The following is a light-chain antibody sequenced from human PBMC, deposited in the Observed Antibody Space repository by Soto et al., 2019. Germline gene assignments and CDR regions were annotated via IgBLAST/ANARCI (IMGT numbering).Light chain of an antibody. CDR2: YDD. J-gene: IGLJ2*01. Sequence: QLVLTQPPSVSEAPRQRVTISCSGSSSNVGNNAVSWYQQFPGKAPKLLIYYDDVLPSGVSDRFSGSKSGTSASLAISGLQSEDEADYYCAAWDDRLDGVVFGGGTKLTVL. V-gene: IGLV1-36*01. CDR3: AAWDDRLDGVV. CDR1: SSNVGNNA.